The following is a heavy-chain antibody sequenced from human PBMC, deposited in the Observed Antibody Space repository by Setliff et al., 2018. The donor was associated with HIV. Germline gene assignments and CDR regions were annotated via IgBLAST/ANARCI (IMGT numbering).Heavy chain of an antibody. CDR3: AREGTYSGTYWVRRVASFDI. CDR2: VSHTGST. CDR1: GGSLSGYY. V-gene: IGHV4-34*01. D-gene: IGHD1-26*01. J-gene: IGHJ3*02. Sequence: LPEPLSLTCAVYGGSLSGYYWRWIRQPPGKGLEWIGDVSHTGSTNYNPSLKSRITISADTPKNQFSLKLSSVTAADTAVYYCAREGTYSGTYWVRRVASFDIWGQGTMVNVSS.